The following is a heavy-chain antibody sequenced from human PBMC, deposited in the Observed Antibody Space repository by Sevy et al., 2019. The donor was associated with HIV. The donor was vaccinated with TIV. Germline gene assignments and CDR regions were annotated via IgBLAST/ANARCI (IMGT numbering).Heavy chain of an antibody. CDR3: ATALGATTNYYYYMDV. CDR1: GYTLTELS. Sequence: ASVKVSCKVSGYTLTELSMHWVRQAPGKGLEWMGGFDPEDGETIYAQKFQGRVTMTEDTSTDTAYMELSSLRSEDTAVYYCATALGATTNYYYYMDVWGKGTTVTVSS. CDR2: FDPEDGET. V-gene: IGHV1-24*01. D-gene: IGHD1-26*01. J-gene: IGHJ6*03.